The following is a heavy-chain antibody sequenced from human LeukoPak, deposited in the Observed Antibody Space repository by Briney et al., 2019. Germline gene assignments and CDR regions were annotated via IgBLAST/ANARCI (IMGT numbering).Heavy chain of an antibody. CDR1: GFTFSSYG. CDR2: ISYDGSSK. V-gene: IGHV3-30*18. Sequence: PGRSLRLSCAASGFTFSSYGMHWVRQAPGKGLELVAVISYDGSSKYYADSVKGRFTISRDNSKNTLYLQMNSLRAEDTAVYYCAKDQWRSVVAATRDAFDIWGQGTMVTVSS. D-gene: IGHD2-15*01. J-gene: IGHJ3*02. CDR3: AKDQWRSVVAATRDAFDI.